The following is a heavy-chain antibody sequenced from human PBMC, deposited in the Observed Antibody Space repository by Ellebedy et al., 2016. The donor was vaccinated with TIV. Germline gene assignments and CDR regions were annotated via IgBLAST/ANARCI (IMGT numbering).Heavy chain of an antibody. CDR2: MNPNSGNT. D-gene: IGHD5-12*01. V-gene: IGHV1-8*01. Sequence: ASVKVSXXASGYTFTSYDINWVRQATGQGLEWMGWMNPNSGNTGYAQKFQGRVTMTRNTSISTAYMELSSLRSEDTAVYYCARPVVAKHDAFDIWGQGTMVTVSS. CDR3: ARPVVAKHDAFDI. CDR1: GYTFTSYD. J-gene: IGHJ3*02.